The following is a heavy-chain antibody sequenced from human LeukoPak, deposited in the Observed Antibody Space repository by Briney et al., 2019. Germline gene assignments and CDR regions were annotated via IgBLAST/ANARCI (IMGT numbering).Heavy chain of an antibody. V-gene: IGHV4-34*01. CDR3: ARGRLLWFGELLFAMPFDY. J-gene: IGHJ4*02. CDR1: GGSFSGYY. D-gene: IGHD3-10*01. Sequence: PSETLSLTCAVYGGSFSGYYWSWIRQPPGKGLEWIGEINHSGSTNYNPSLKSRVTISADTSKNQFSLKLSSVTAADTAVYYCARGRLLWFGELLFAMPFDYWGQGTLVTVSS. CDR2: INHSGST.